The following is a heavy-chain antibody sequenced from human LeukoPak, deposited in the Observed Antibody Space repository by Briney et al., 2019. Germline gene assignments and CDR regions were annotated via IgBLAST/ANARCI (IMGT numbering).Heavy chain of an antibody. CDR3: AKELSSASYAYYFDF. CDR2: TDGRGDTT. J-gene: IGHJ4*02. D-gene: IGHD6-19*01. CDR1: GFTFSSYD. Sequence: PGGSLPLSCALSGFTFSSYDMTWVRQAPGEGLEWVSSTDGRGDTTFYAGSVKGRFTISRDNSKNTLYLQMHSLSGEDTAIYYCAKELSSASYAYYFDFWGGGPLVTVSS. V-gene: IGHV3-23*01.